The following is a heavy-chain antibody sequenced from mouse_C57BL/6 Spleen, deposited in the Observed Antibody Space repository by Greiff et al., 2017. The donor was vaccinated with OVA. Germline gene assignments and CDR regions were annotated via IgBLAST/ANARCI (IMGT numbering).Heavy chain of an antibody. CDR1: GYTFTSYW. J-gene: IGHJ1*03. Sequence: QVQLQQPGAELVRPGSSVKLSCKASGYTFTSYWMHWVKQRPIQGLEWIGNIDPSDSETHYNQKFKDKATLTVDKSSSTAYMQRSSLTSEDSAVYYCARRPLYYGSSYWYFDVWGTGTTVTVSS. D-gene: IGHD1-1*01. CDR2: IDPSDSET. CDR3: ARRPLYYGSSYWYFDV. V-gene: IGHV1-52*01.